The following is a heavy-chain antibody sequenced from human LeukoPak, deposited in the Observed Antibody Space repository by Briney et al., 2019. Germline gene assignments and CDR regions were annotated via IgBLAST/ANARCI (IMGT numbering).Heavy chain of an antibody. CDR2: INPNSGGT. D-gene: IGHD3-10*01. V-gene: IGHV1-2*02. CDR3: ARDLTLVRGNWFDP. Sequence: ASVTVSCKASGYTFNGYYMHWVRPAPGQGLEWMGWINPNSGGTNYAQKFQGRVTMTRDTSISTAYMELSWLRSDDTAVYYCARDLTLVRGNWFDPWGQGTLVTVSS. J-gene: IGHJ5*02. CDR1: GYTFNGYY.